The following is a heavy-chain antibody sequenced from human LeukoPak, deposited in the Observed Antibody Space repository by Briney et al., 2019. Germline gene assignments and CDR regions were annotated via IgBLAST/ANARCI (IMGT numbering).Heavy chain of an antibody. CDR1: GHSITSDYY. J-gene: IGHJ4*02. Sequence: SETLSLTCTVSGHSITSDYYWGWIRQPPGKGLEWIGHTGNSYYNPSLKSRVTISLDTSKNQLSLKLSSVTAADTAVYYCARLVGSNWYHEVLLARDSWGQGTLVTVSS. V-gene: IGHV4-38-2*02. D-gene: IGHD6-13*01. CDR2: TGNS. CDR3: ARLVGSNWYHEVLLARDS.